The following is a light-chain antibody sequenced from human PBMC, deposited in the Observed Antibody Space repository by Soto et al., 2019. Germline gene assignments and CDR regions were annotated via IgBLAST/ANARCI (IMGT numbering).Light chain of an antibody. J-gene: IGKJ1*01. V-gene: IGKV1-5*03. CDR3: QHYNSYSEA. CDR2: KAS. Sequence: IQMTQSPSTLSGYVGDRVTITCRASQTISSWLSWYQQKPGKAPKLLIYKASTLKSGVPSRFSGSGSGTEFTLTISSLQPDDFATYYCQHYNSYSEAFGQGPKVDIK. CDR1: QTISSW.